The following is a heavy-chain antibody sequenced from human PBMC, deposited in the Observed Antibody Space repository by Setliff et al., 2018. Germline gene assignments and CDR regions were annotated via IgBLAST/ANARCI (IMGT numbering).Heavy chain of an antibody. CDR1: GASLSSGTYY. D-gene: IGHD1-1*01. V-gene: IGHV4-39*01. Sequence: ETLSLTCTVSGASLSSGTYYWGWIRQPPGKGLEWIGRIYYRGDTYYNASLKGRLTISVDTAQNQFSLRRTSVTAADTAVYYCARTGTYRYFDYWGQGALVTVSS. J-gene: IGHJ4*02. CDR3: ARTGTYRYFDY. CDR2: IYYRGDT.